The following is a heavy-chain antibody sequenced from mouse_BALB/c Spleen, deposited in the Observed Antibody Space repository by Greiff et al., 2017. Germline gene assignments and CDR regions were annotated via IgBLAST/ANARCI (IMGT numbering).Heavy chain of an antibody. CDR3: ARSRYGSSYGNYYAMDY. J-gene: IGHJ4*01. CDR1: GFTFSSYA. V-gene: IGHV5-6-5*01. Sequence: EVKVEESGGGLVKPGGSLKLSCAASGFTFSSYAMSWVRQTPEKRLEWVASISSGGSTYYPDSVKGRFTISRDNARNILYLQMSSLRSEDTAMYYCARSRYGSSYGNYYAMDYWGQGTSVTVSS. CDR2: ISSGGST. D-gene: IGHD1-1*01.